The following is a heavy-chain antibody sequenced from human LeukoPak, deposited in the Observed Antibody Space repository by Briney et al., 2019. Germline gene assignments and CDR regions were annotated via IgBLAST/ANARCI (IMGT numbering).Heavy chain of an antibody. CDR2: VKSRADGGTT. CDR3: TTERYYALAY. Sequence: GGSLRLSCAASGFTFINAWMSWVRQAPGKGLEWVGRVKSRADGGTTDYAAPVKGRFSISRDDSKNTLYLQMNSLKTEDTALYYCTTERYYALAYWGQEPWSPSPQ. CDR1: GFTFINAW. J-gene: IGHJ4*01. V-gene: IGHV3-15*01. D-gene: IGHD2-2*01.